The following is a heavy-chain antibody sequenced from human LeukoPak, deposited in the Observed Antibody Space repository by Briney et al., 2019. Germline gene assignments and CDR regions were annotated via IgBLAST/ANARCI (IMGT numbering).Heavy chain of an antibody. D-gene: IGHD3-9*01. CDR2: IYHSGST. J-gene: IGHJ2*01. Sequence: SQTLSLTCAVSGGSISSGGYSWSWLRQPPGKGLEWIGYIYHSGSTYYNPSRKSPVTISVDRSKNQFSLKLSSVTAADTAVYYCAREGYDILTGIGYFDLWGRGTLVTVSS. CDR3: AREGYDILTGIGYFDL. V-gene: IGHV4-30-2*01. CDR1: GGSISSGGYS.